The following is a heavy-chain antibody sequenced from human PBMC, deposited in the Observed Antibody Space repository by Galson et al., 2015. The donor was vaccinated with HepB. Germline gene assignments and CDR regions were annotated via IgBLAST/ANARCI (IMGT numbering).Heavy chain of an antibody. Sequence: SLRLSCATSGFAFGDYPMAWVRQAPGKGLEWVAFIKSKPYGGTMEYDASVKGRFTISRDDSKSIAYLQLNSLKTEDTAIYYCTLATRHWVFDFWGQGTLVTASS. V-gene: IGHV3-49*04. J-gene: IGHJ4*02. D-gene: IGHD7-27*01. CDR3: TLATRHWVFDF. CDR2: IKSKPYGGTM. CDR1: GFAFGDYP.